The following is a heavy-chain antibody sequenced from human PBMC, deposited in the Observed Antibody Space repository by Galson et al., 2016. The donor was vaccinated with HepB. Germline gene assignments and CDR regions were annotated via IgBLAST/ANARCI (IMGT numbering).Heavy chain of an antibody. Sequence: TLSLTCTVSGDSISSGGYYWSWLRQQPGKGLEWIGFIYYNGTTYYNPSLKSRVTISVDTSKNQFSLKLSSVTAADTAVYYCARNNHYDSRIGGGWFDPWGQGTLVTVSS. D-gene: IGHD3-22*01. J-gene: IGHJ5*02. CDR2: IYYNGTT. CDR1: GDSISSGGYY. V-gene: IGHV4-31*03. CDR3: ARNNHYDSRIGGGWFDP.